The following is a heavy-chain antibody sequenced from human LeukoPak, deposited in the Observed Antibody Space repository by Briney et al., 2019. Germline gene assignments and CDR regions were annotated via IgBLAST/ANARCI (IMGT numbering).Heavy chain of an antibody. Sequence: GASVKVSCKVSGYTLTEMALHWVRQAPGKGLEWMGGFDGDEGETVFAQKFQGRVTVTEDTATEIAYMKLSSLRSEDTAMYYCAVTWTTISAFDIWGQGTKVTVSS. CDR3: AVTWTTISAFDI. CDR2: FDGDEGET. V-gene: IGHV1-24*01. CDR1: GYTLTEMA. D-gene: IGHD5-24*01. J-gene: IGHJ3*02.